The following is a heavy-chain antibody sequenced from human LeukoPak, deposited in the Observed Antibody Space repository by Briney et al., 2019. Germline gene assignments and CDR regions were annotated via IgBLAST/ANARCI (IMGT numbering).Heavy chain of an antibody. D-gene: IGHD3-3*01. CDR1: GYSISSGYY. CDR2: IYHSGST. CDR3: AGHYDFWSGPFWFDP. Sequence: SETLSLTCAVSGYSISSGYYWGWIRQPPGKGLEWSGSIYHSGSTYYNPSLKSRVTISVDTSKNQFSLKLSSVTAADTAVYYCAGHYDFWSGPFWFDPWGQGTLVTVSS. V-gene: IGHV4-38-2*01. J-gene: IGHJ5*02.